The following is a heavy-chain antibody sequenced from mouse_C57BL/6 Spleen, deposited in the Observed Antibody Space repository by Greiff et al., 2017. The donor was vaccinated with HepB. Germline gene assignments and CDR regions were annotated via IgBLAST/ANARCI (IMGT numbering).Heavy chain of an antibody. CDR2: IYPGDGDT. CDR3: ARSLYDYDGKTFAY. Sequence: VKLMESGPELVKPGASVKISCKASGYAFSSSWMNWVKQRPGKGLEWIGRIYPGDGDTNYNGKFKGKATLTADKSSSTAYMQLSSLTSEDSAVYFCARSLYDYDGKTFAYWGQGTLVTVSA. D-gene: IGHD2-4*01. CDR1: GYAFSSSW. V-gene: IGHV1-82*01. J-gene: IGHJ3*01.